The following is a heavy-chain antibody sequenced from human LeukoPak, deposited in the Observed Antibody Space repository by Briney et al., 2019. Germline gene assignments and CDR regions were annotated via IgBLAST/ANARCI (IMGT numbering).Heavy chain of an antibody. D-gene: IGHD6-19*01. CDR1: GGSISSYY. V-gene: IGHV4-59*01. J-gene: IGHJ4*02. CDR3: ARVTYSSGWYEGKYCFDY. Sequence: SETLSLTCTVSGGSISSYYWSWIRQPPGKGLEWIGYIYYSGSTNYNPSLKSRVTISVDTSKNQFSLKLSSVTAADTAVYYCARVTYSSGWYEGKYCFDYWGQGTLVTVSS. CDR2: IYYSGST.